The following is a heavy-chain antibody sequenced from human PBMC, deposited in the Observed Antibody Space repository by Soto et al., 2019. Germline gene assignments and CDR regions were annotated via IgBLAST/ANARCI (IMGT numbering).Heavy chain of an antibody. CDR3: ARDDYDSSGYRLFDY. D-gene: IGHD3-22*01. CDR1: GFTFSSYG. CDR2: IWYDGSNK. V-gene: IGHV3-33*01. Sequence: GGSLRLSCAASGFTFSSYGMHWVRQAPGKGLEWVAVIWYDGSNKYYADSVKGRFTISRDNSKNTLYLQMNSLRAEDTAVYYCARDDYDSSGYRLFDYWGQGTLVPVSS. J-gene: IGHJ4*02.